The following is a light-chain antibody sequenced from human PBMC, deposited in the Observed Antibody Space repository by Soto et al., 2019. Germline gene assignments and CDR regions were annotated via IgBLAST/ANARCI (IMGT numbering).Light chain of an antibody. V-gene: IGLV4-69*01. Sequence: QLVLTPSPSASASLGASVKLTCTLSSEYITYSIAWHQQQSGTGPRFLMKINYDGTHSKGDGFFARFSGSSSVAESHLTISSLQSEDEADYYCQTLGTGIQVFGGVTKLTVL. J-gene: IGLJ3*02. CDR2: INYDGTH. CDR3: QTLGTGIQV. CDR1: SEYITYS.